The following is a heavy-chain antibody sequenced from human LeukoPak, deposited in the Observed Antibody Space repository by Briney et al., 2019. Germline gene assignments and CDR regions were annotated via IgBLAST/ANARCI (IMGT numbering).Heavy chain of an antibody. Sequence: MTSETLSLTCTVSGGSISSSSYYWGWIRQPPGKGLAWIGSIYYSGSTYYNPSLKSRVTISVDTSKNQFSLKLSSVTAADTAVYYCARKAARPPPRRSYYFDYWGQGTLVTVSS. CDR3: ARKAARPPPRRSYYFDY. V-gene: IGHV4-39*01. CDR2: IYYSGST. J-gene: IGHJ4*02. CDR1: GGSISSSSYY. D-gene: IGHD6-6*01.